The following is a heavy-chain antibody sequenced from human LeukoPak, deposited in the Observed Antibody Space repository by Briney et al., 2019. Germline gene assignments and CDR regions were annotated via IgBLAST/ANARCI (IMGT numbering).Heavy chain of an antibody. CDR1: GFTFSSYA. D-gene: IGHD2-8*01. CDR3: ARGTCTNGVCYMNY. CDR2: ISYDGSNK. J-gene: IGHJ4*02. V-gene: IGHV3-30-3*01. Sequence: ALRLSCAASGFTFSSYAMHWVRQAPGKGLEWVAVISYDGSNKYYADSVKGRFTISRDNSKNTLYLQMNSLRAEDTAVYYCARGTCTNGVCYMNYWGQGTLVTVSS.